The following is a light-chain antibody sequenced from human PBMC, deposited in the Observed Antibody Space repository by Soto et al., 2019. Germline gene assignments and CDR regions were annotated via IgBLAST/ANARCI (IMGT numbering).Light chain of an antibody. V-gene: IGKV3D-20*02. CDR2: DAS. CDR1: QSVSSSY. Sequence: EIVLTQSPGTLSLSPGERATLSRRASQSVSSSYLAWYQQKPGQAPRLLIYDASNRATGIPARFSGSGSGTDFTLTISSLEPEDFAVYYCQQRSNWPLTFGGGTKVDIK. J-gene: IGKJ4*01. CDR3: QQRSNWPLT.